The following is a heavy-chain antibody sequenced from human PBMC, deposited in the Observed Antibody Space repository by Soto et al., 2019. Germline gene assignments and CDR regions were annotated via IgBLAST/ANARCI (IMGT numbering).Heavy chain of an antibody. CDR2: IYYNGGT. CDR1: GDSVNRENVY. D-gene: IGHD3-10*01. J-gene: IGHJ4*02. CDR3: ARDGGQGRGVSGHY. Sequence: SGTLSLTCAVSGDSVNRENVYWTWIRQAPGKGPEWIGYIYYNGGTNYNPSLKSRATILLDTSTNQFSLTLTSVTAADTAVYYCARDGGQGRGVSGHYWGRGILVTVYS. V-gene: IGHV4-61*01.